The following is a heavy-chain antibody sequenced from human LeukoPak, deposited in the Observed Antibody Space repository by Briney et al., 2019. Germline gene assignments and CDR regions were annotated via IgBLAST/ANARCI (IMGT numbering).Heavy chain of an antibody. Sequence: SETLSLTCTVSGGSISSSSYYWGWLRQPPGKGLEWIGSIYYSGSTYYNPSLKSRVTISVDTSKNQFSLKLSSVTAADTAVYYCAGAGGDVLMVYAFDYWGQGTLVTVSS. CDR2: IYYSGST. V-gene: IGHV4-39*01. D-gene: IGHD2-8*01. J-gene: IGHJ4*02. CDR3: AGAGGDVLMVYAFDY. CDR1: GGSISSSSYY.